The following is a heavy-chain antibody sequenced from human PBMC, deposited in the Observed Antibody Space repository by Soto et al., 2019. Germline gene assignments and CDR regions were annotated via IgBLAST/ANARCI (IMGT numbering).Heavy chain of an antibody. D-gene: IGHD2-15*01. CDR3: APEGEMSGASDWAEDFDH. CDR2: IKRKTAHGTT. J-gene: IGHJ4*01. V-gene: IGHV3-15*01. Sequence: EMQLVESGGGLVEPGGSLRLSGAASGFAFSHVCMTWVRQAPGKGLEWVGRIKRKTAHGTTDYAAAVKGRFTISRDDSKNTHQLQMDSLKSEETAVYYCAPEGEMSGASDWAEDFDHWGRGTVVTVSS. CDR1: GFAFSHVC.